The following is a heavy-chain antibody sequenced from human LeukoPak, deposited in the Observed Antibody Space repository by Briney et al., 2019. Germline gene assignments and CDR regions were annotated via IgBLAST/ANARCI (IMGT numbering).Heavy chain of an antibody. D-gene: IGHD3-10*01. CDR1: GGSIGSFY. V-gene: IGHV4-59*01. J-gene: IGHJ4*02. Sequence: SETLSLTCTVSGGSIGSFYLNWIRQSPGKGLELIGYIYYSGSTNYTPSLKSRVTISVDTSKNQFSLKLSSVTAADTAVYYCAGKMVRGGIAYWGQGTLVTVSS. CDR3: AGKMVRGGIAY. CDR2: IYYSGST.